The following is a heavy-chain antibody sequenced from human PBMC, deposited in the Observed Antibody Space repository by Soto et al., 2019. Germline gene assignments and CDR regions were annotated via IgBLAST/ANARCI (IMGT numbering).Heavy chain of an antibody. V-gene: IGHV4-31*03. D-gene: IGHD3-9*01. J-gene: IGHJ6*02. CDR3: ARQGFDFYYYSYGMDV. CDR2: ISYSGST. Sequence: PSETLCLTCTVSGGSISSGGYYGSWIRQHPGKGLEWIGYISYSGSTYYNPSLESRVTISVDTSKNQFSLKLSSVTAADTAVYYCARQGFDFYYYSYGMDVWGQGTTVTVSS. CDR1: GGSISSGGYY.